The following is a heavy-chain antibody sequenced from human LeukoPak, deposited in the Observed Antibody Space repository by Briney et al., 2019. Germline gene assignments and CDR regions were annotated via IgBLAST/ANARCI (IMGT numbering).Heavy chain of an antibody. J-gene: IGHJ4*02. V-gene: IGHV3-21*01. Sequence: GGSLRLSCAASGFTFSSYSMNWVRQAPGKGLEWVSSISSSSSYIYYADSVKGRFTISRDNAKNSLYLQMNSLRAEDTAVYYCARDTSPYYYGSSGYFSWGQGTLVTVSS. CDR1: GFTFSSYS. D-gene: IGHD3-22*01. CDR3: ARDTSPYYYGSSGYFS. CDR2: ISSSSSYI.